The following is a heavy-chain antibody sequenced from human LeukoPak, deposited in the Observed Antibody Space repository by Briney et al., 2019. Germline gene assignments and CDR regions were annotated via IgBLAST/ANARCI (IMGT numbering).Heavy chain of an antibody. J-gene: IGHJ4*02. D-gene: IGHD1-1*01. CDR3: AREYPDNGDGWGY. CDR1: GSTFSSYE. V-gene: IGHV3-48*03. Sequence: GGSLGLSCAASGSTFSSYEMNWVRQAPGKGLEWVSYISGSGSTIFYADSVKGRFTISRDNAKNSLYLQMNSLRVEDTAVYYCAREYPDNGDGWGYWGQGTLVTVSS. CDR2: ISGSGSTI.